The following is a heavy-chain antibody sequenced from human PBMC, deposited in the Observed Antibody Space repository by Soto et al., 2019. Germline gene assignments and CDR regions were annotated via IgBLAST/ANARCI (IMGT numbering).Heavy chain of an antibody. CDR1: GYTFTSYA. D-gene: IGHD5-18*01. CDR3: AGGRIQLWFGSYYYYYGMDV. J-gene: IGHJ6*02. V-gene: IGHV1-3*01. Sequence: ASVKVSCKASGYTFTSYAMHWVRQAPGQRLEWMGWINAGNGNTKYSQKFQGRVTITRDTSASTAYMELSSLRSEDTAVYYCAGGRIQLWFGSYYYYYGMDVWGQRTTVTVSS. CDR2: INAGNGNT.